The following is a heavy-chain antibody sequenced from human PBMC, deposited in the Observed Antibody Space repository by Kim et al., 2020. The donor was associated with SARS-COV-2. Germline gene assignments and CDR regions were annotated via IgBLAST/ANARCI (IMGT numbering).Heavy chain of an antibody. D-gene: IGHD2-15*01. CDR3: SGGGVRWYRLT. J-gene: IGHJ5*02. CDR1: GGFISNFY. V-gene: IGHV4-59*13. CDR2: MFYSGPT. Sequence: SETLSLTCTVSGGFISNFYWSWVRQPPGKGLEWIGYMFYSGPTNYSPSLRSRVTITLDTSKKQISLNLTSVTAADTAADFCSGGGVRWYRLTCGRGALVT.